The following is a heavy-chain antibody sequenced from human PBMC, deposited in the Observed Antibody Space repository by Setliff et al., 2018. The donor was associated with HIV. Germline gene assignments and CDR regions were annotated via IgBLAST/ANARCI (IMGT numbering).Heavy chain of an antibody. J-gene: IGHJ6*02. Sequence: LSLTCTVSGGSISSGGYYWNWIRQYPVKGLEWIGHIYYNGRTLFNPALGTRLSMSVDTSENQFSLHLNSVTAADTAVYCCVRERRRSPLSYGLDVWGQGTTVTVSS. V-gene: IGHV4-31*03. CDR2: IYYNGRT. CDR3: VRERRRSPLSYGLDV. CDR1: GGSISSGGYY.